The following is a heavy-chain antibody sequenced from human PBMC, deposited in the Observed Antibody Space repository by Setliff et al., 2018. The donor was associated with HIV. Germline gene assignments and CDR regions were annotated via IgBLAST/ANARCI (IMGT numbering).Heavy chain of an antibody. V-gene: IGHV3-23*01. J-gene: IGHJ4*02. D-gene: IGHD3-10*01. CDR3: ARDRSGYYGSGSYLFDY. CDR2: ISSSGGRT. Sequence: GGSLRLSCAASGFTFSNYVMSWVRQTPGKGLEWVSVISSSGGRTYHADSVKGRFTISRDNSKNTLYLQMSSLRVEDTAVYYCARDRSGYYGSGSYLFDYWGQGTLVTVSS. CDR1: GFTFSNYV.